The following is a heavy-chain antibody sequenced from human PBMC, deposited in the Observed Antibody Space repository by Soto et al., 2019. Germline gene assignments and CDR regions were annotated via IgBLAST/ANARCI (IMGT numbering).Heavy chain of an antibody. V-gene: IGHV4-31*03. CDR3: ARYSYGPNFDY. Sequence: QVQLQESGPGLVKPSQTLSLTCTVSGGSISSGGYYWIWIRQHPGKGLEWIGYIYYSGSTYYNPYLKRRVTISVDTSKNQFSLKLSSVTAADTAGYYCARYSYGPNFDYWGQGTLVTVSS. CDR2: IYYSGST. D-gene: IGHD5-18*01. J-gene: IGHJ4*02. CDR1: GGSISSGGYY.